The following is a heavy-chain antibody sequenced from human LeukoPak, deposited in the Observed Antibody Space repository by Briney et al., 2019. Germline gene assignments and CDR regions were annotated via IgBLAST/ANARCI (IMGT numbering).Heavy chain of an antibody. CDR2: INSDGSST. J-gene: IGHJ4*02. CDR1: GFTFSSYW. V-gene: IGHV3-74*01. D-gene: IGHD3-3*01. CDR3: ARAREGYYDFWSGYLLDY. Sequence: PGGSLRLSCAASGFTFSSYWMHWVRQAPGKGLVWVSRINSDGSSTSYADSVKGRFTISRDNAKNTLYLQMNSLRAEDTAVYYCARAREGYYDFWSGYLLDYWGQGTLVTVSS.